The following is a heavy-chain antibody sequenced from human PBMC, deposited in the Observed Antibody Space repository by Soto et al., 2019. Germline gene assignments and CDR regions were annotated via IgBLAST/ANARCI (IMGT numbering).Heavy chain of an antibody. V-gene: IGHV1-69*04. CDR1: GGTFTSYT. J-gene: IGHJ2*01. D-gene: IGHD1-1*01. CDR2: IIPELGIT. CDR3: ARDPGLIATDYWYFDV. Sequence: QVQLVQSGAEVKRPGSSVKVSCEASGGTFTSYTLHWVRQAPGQGLEWMGRIIPELGITNYAQKIQGRVTITADTSTNTAYMELSSLRFEDTAVYYCARDPGLIATDYWYFDVWGRGTLVTVSS.